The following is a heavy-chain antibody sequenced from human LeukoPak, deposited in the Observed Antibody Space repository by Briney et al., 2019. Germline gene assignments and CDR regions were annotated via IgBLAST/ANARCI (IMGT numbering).Heavy chain of an antibody. CDR2: ISGSGGST. CDR3: ARNQRRLDY. Sequence: PGGSLRLSCAASGFTFSSYAMSWVRQAPGKGLEWVSAISGSGGSTYYADSVKGRFTISRDNAKNSLYLQMNSLRAEDTAVYYCARNQRRLDYWGQGTLVTVSS. J-gene: IGHJ4*02. V-gene: IGHV3-23*01. D-gene: IGHD1-14*01. CDR1: GFTFSSYA.